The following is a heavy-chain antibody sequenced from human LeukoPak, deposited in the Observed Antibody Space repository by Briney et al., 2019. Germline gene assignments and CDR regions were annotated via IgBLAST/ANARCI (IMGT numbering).Heavy chain of an antibody. CDR2: INHSGST. J-gene: IGHJ6*04. D-gene: IGHD2-2*02. CDR3: ARGRSRCSSTSCYISSPPGV. V-gene: IGHV4-34*01. CDR1: GGSFSGYY. Sequence: SETQSLTCAVYGGSFSGYYWSWIRQPPGKGLEWIGEINHSGSTNYNPSPKSRVTISVDTSKNQFSLKPSSVTAADTAVYYCARGRSRCSSTSCYISSPPGVWGKGTTVTVSS.